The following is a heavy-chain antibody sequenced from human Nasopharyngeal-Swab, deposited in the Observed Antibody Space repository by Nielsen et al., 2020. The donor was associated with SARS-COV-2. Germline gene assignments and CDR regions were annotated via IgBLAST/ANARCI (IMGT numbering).Heavy chain of an antibody. CDR2: ISNDGSNK. CDR1: GFTFSTYA. Sequence: GGSLRLSCAAPGFTFSTYAMHWVRQAPGKGLEWVTLISNDGSNKYYGDSVKGRFTISRDDSRNTLFLQMNSLRPEDTAVYYCAKAQGIRYGLDVWGHGTTVTVSS. CDR3: AKAQGIRYGLDV. J-gene: IGHJ6*02. V-gene: IGHV3-30*18.